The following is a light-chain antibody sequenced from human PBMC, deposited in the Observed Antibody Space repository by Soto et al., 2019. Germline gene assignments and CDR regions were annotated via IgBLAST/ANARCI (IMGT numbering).Light chain of an antibody. Sequence: EILLTQSPPSLSASVGERATIPCRASQSISSSLNWYQQKPGKPPKLLIYAASSLQSGVPSRFSGSGSGTDFTLTISSLQPEDFATYYCQQSYSTPPTFGQGTKLEIK. V-gene: IGKV1-39*01. CDR2: AAS. CDR1: QSISSS. J-gene: IGKJ2*01. CDR3: QQSYSTPPT.